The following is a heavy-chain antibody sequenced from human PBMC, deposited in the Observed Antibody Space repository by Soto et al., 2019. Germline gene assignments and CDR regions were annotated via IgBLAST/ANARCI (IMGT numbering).Heavy chain of an antibody. CDR1: GGSISSSSYY. CDR3: ARRAIAVAGTDLDY. CDR2: IYYSGST. J-gene: IGHJ4*02. V-gene: IGHV4-39*01. D-gene: IGHD6-19*01. Sequence: PSETLSLTCTVSGGSISSSSYYWGWIRQPPGKGLEWIGSIYYSGSTYYNQPLKSRVTISVDTSKNQFSLKLSSVTAADTAVYYCARRAIAVAGTDLDYWGQGTLVTVSS.